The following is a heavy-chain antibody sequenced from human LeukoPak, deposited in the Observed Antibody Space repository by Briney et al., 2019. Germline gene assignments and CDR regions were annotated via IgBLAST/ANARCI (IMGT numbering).Heavy chain of an antibody. CDR3: ARIGLRFLEWLPRQNDAFDI. J-gene: IGHJ3*02. D-gene: IGHD3-3*01. V-gene: IGHV3-74*01. CDR1: GFTFSSYW. CDR2: INSDGSST. Sequence: GGSLGLSCAASGFTFSSYWMHWVRQAPGKGLVWVSRINSDGSSTSYADSVKGRFTISRDNAKNTLYLQMNSLRAEDTAVYYCARIGLRFLEWLPRQNDAFDIWGQGTMVTVSS.